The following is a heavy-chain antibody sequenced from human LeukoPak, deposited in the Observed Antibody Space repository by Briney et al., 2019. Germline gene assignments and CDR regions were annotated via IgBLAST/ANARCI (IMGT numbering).Heavy chain of an antibody. Sequence: PSETLSLTCTVSGGSISSSSYYWGWIRQPPGKGLEWIGSIYYSGSTYYNPSLKSRVTISVDTSKNQFSLKLSSVTAADTAVYYCAREAMVRGVIGPDYYYYMDVWGKGTTVTISS. CDR3: AREAMVRGVIGPDYYYYMDV. CDR1: GGSISSSSYY. V-gene: IGHV4-39*07. D-gene: IGHD3-10*01. CDR2: IYYSGST. J-gene: IGHJ6*03.